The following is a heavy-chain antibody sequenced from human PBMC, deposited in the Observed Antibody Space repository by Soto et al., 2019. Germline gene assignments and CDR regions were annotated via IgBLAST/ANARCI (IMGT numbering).Heavy chain of an antibody. V-gene: IGHV4-39*01. Sequence: SETLSLTCTVSGGSISSSSYYWGWIRQPPGKGLEWIGSIYYSGSTYYNPSLKSRVTISVDTSKNQFSLKLSSVTAADTAVYYCARQDTTGYSSSWYYFDYWGQGTLVTVSS. CDR3: ARQDTTGYSSSWYYFDY. J-gene: IGHJ4*02. CDR2: IYYSGST. D-gene: IGHD6-13*01. CDR1: GGSISSSSYY.